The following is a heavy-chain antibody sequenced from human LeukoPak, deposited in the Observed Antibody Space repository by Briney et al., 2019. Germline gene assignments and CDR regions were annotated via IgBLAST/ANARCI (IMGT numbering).Heavy chain of an antibody. V-gene: IGHV3-21*01. CDR3: ARGTPFYDSSDLEYYFDY. J-gene: IGHJ4*02. Sequence: GGSLRLSCAASGFTSSSYSMNWVRQAPGKGLEWVSSISSSSSYIYYADSVKGRFTISRDNAKNSLYLQMNSLRAEDTAVYYCARGTPFYDSSDLEYYFDYWGQGTLVTVSS. CDR2: ISSSSSYI. CDR1: GFTSSSYS. D-gene: IGHD3-22*01.